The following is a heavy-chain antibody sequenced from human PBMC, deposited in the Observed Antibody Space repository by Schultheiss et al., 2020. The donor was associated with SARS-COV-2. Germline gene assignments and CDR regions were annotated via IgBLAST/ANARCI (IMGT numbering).Heavy chain of an antibody. CDR3: ARVANSVGYYGMDV. CDR1: GFTFSSYW. J-gene: IGHJ6*02. Sequence: GGSLRLSCAASGFTFSSYWMSWVRQAPGKGLEWVANIKQDGSEKYYVDSVKGRFTISRDNAKNSLYLQMNSLRAEDTAVYYCARVANSVGYYGMDVWGQGTTVTVSS. CDR2: IKQDGSEK. D-gene: IGHD4-23*01. V-gene: IGHV3-7*03.